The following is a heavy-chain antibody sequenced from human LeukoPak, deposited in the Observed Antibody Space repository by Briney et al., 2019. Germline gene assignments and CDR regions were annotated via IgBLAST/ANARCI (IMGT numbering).Heavy chain of an antibody. CDR2: IYPSDSDT. V-gene: IGHV5-51*01. D-gene: IGHD2-8*01. J-gene: IGHJ4*02. CDR1: GYKFTNYW. CDR3: AREGAWSQFYFDY. Sequence: GESLNISCQGSGYKFTNYWIGWVRQMHGKGLEWMGIIYPSDSDTRYSPSFQGQVTISADKSISTAYLQWNSLKASDTAMYYWAREGAWSQFYFDYWGQGTLVAVSS.